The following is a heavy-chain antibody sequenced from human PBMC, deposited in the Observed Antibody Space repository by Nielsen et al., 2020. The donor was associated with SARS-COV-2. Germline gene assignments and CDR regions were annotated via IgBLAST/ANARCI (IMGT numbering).Heavy chain of an antibody. CDR1: GFTFSSYW. V-gene: IGHV3-7*01. Sequence: GVLKISCAASGFTFSSYWMSWVRQAPGKGLEWVANIKQDGSEKYYVDSVKGRFTISRDNAKNSLYLQMNSLRAEDTAVYYCATYSGYDLAHYYFDYWGQGTLVTVSS. J-gene: IGHJ4*02. D-gene: IGHD5-12*01. CDR2: IKQDGSEK. CDR3: ATYSGYDLAHYYFDY.